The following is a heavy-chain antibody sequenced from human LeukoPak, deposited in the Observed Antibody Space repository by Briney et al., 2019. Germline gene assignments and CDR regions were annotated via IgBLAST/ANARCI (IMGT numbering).Heavy chain of an antibody. CDR2: INPDTHGT. D-gene: IGHD6-13*01. J-gene: IGHJ4*02. CDR1: GYTFTAHY. V-gene: IGHV1-2*02. Sequence: GASVKVSCKASGYTFTAHYIHWVRQAPGQGLEWMGWINPDTHGTNFAQNFQGRVTMTMDTSIRTAYMEVTRLTSEDTAVYYCARAGPSSSWTTIDYWGQGTLVTVSS. CDR3: ARAGPSSSWTTIDY.